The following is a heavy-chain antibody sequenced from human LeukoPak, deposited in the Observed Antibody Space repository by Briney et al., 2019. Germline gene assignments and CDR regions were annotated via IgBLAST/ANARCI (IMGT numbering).Heavy chain of an antibody. D-gene: IGHD3-9*01. J-gene: IGHJ4*02. CDR3: TRSPDIDILTGYSRYYFDY. Sequence: GESLKISCKGSGYIFTESWIGWVRQVPGKGLEWMGIIYPGDSDTGYSPSFQGQVTISADKSISSAYLQWSSLKASDTAIYYCTRSPDIDILTGYSRYYFDYWGQGTLVTVSS. V-gene: IGHV5-51*01. CDR2: IYPGDSDT. CDR1: GYIFTESW.